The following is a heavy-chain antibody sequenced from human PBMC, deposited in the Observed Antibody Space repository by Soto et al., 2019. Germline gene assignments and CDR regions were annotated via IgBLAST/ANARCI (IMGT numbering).Heavy chain of an antibody. CDR3: SRRESYDILTGYYYFDY. V-gene: IGHV4-59*08. J-gene: IGHJ4*02. D-gene: IGHD3-9*01. Sequence: SETLSLTCTVSGGSISSYYWSWIRQPPGKGLEWIGYIYYSGSTYYNPSLKSRVTISVDTSRNQFSLKLSSVTAADTAVYYCSRRESYDILTGYYYFDYWGQGTMVIVSS. CDR1: GGSISSYY. CDR2: IYYSGST.